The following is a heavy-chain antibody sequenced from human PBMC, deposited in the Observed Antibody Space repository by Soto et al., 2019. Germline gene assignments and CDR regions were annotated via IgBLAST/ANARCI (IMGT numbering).Heavy chain of an antibody. CDR3: AKGGWDYGDYIGRFDY. V-gene: IGHV3-23*01. J-gene: IGHJ4*02. Sequence: PGGSLRLSCAASGFTFSSYAMSWVRQAPGKGLEWVSAISGSGGSTYYADSVKGRFTISRDSSKNTLYLQMNSLRAEDTAVYYCAKGGWDYGDYIGRFDYWGQGTRVTVSS. D-gene: IGHD4-17*01. CDR1: GFTFSSYA. CDR2: ISGSGGST.